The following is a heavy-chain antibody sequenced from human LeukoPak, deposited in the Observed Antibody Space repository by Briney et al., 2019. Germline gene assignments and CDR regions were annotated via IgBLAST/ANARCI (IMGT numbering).Heavy chain of an antibody. CDR3: ARDPKGSSWSWNYYYYYMDV. D-gene: IGHD6-13*01. V-gene: IGHV1-2*02. Sequence: ASVKVSCKASGYTFTGYNMHWVRQAPGQGLEWMGWINPNSGGTNYAQKFQGRVTMTRDTSISTAYMELSRLRSDDTAVYYCARDPKGSSWSWNYYYYYMDVWGKGTTVTVSS. CDR1: GYTFTGYN. J-gene: IGHJ6*03. CDR2: INPNSGGT.